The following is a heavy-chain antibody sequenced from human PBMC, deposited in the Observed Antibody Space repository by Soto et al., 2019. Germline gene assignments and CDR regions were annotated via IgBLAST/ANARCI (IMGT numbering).Heavy chain of an antibody. V-gene: IGHV3-9*01. CDR1: GFTFDDYA. D-gene: IGHD6-6*01. CDR2: ISWNSDSI. J-gene: IGHJ4*02. Sequence: GGSLRLSCAASGFTFDDYAMHWVRQAPGKGLEWVSGISWNSDSIAYADSVTGRFTISRDKAKNSLYLQMHSLRAEDTALYFCAKDARLYSSSATDFFDSWGQGTLVTVSS. CDR3: AKDARLYSSSATDFFDS.